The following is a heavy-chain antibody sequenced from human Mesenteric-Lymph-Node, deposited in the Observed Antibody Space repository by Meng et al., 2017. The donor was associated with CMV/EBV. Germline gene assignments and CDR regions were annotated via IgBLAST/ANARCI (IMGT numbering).Heavy chain of an antibody. CDR1: AFTFSNYW. CDR2: ISGSGGST. CDR3: AKDGDSSGWYAFDI. J-gene: IGHJ3*02. Sequence: GESLKISCAASAFTFSNYWMSWVRQAPGKGLEWVSAISGSGGSTYYADSVKGRFTISRDNSKNTLYLQMNSLRAEDTAVYYCAKDGDSSGWYAFDIWGQGTMVTVSS. D-gene: IGHD6-19*01. V-gene: IGHV3-23*01.